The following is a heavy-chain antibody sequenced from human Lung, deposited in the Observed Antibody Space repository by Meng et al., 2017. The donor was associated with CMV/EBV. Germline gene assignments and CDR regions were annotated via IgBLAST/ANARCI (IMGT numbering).Heavy chain of an antibody. CDR2: INQDGSQS. D-gene: IGHD5-24*01. J-gene: IGHJ4*02. Sequence: GXXRLSCVASGFSLSNYWMTWVRQAPGKALEWVANINQDGSQSYYVDSVRGRFTITRDNGGNSLYLQMNSLGGDDTAVYYCARDPNEDGGVTLDNWGQGIXVTGSS. CDR1: GFSLSNYW. V-gene: IGHV3-7*01. CDR3: ARDPNEDGGVTLDN.